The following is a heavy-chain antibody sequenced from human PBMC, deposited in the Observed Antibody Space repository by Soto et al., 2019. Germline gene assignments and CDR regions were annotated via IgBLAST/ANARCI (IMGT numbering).Heavy chain of an antibody. CDR1: WSSYSTTEVG. J-gene: IGHJ4*02. Sequence: QSVGLACSSWWSSYSTTEVGVGWIRQPPGKALEWLALIYWNDDKRYSPSLKSRLTITKDTSKNQVVLTMTDMGPVDTATYYCAHRHPQCSGGGCKSTYSDYWGQGIPVTV. D-gene: IGHD2-15*01. V-gene: IGHV2-5*01. CDR2: IYWNDDK. CDR3: AHRHPQCSGGGCKSTYSDY.